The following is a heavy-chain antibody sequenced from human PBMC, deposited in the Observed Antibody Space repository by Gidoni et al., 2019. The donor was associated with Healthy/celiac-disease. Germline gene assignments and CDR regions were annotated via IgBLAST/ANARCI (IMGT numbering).Heavy chain of an antibody. D-gene: IGHD3-10*01. J-gene: IGHJ4*02. CDR3: AILITMVRGVTIDY. CDR2: IWYDGSNK. Sequence: GMHWVRQAPGKGLEWVAVIWYDGSNKYYADSVKGRFTISRDNSKNTLYLQMNSLRAEDTAVYYCAILITMVRGVTIDYWGQGTLVTVSS. CDR1: G. V-gene: IGHV3-33*01.